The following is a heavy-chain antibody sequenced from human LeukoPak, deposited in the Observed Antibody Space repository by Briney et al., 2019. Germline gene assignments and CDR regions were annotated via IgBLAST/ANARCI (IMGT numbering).Heavy chain of an antibody. D-gene: IGHD1-7*01. Sequence: SGTLSLTCAVSGGSISSSSYYWGWIRQPPGKGLEWIGSIYYSGSTYYNPSLKSRVTISVDRSKNQFSLKLSSVTAADTAVYYCARDRRVMGLELRFEYYYYYYYMDVWGKGTTVTVSS. CDR2: IYYSGST. CDR3: ARDRRVMGLELRFEYYYYYYYMDV. V-gene: IGHV4-39*07. CDR1: GGSISSSSYY. J-gene: IGHJ6*03.